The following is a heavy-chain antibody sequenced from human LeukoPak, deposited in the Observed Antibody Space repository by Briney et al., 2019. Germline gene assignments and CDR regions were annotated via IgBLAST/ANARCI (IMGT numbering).Heavy chain of an antibody. D-gene: IGHD3-10*01. CDR1: GGSISSSSYY. CDR2: IYYSGST. Sequence: SETLSLTCTVSGGSISSSSYYWGWIRQPPGKGLEWIGSIYYSGSTYYNPSLKSRVTISVDTSKNQFSLKLSSVTAADTAVYYCAREEVRGLPFDYWFDPWGPGTLVTVSS. V-gene: IGHV4-39*07. CDR3: AREEVRGLPFDYWFDP. J-gene: IGHJ5*02.